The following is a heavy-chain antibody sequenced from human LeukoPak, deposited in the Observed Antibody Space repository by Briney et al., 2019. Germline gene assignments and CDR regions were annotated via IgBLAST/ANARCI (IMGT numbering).Heavy chain of an antibody. CDR3: ARERNQYSY. Sequence: PSETLSLTCTVSGGSISSGSYYWSWIRQPAGKGLEWIGRIYTSGGTNYNPSLKSRVTISVDTSKNQFPLKLSSVTAADTAVYYCARERNQYSYWGQGTLVTVSS. CDR1: GGSISSGSYY. J-gene: IGHJ4*02. CDR2: IYTSGGT. D-gene: IGHD1-14*01. V-gene: IGHV4-61*02.